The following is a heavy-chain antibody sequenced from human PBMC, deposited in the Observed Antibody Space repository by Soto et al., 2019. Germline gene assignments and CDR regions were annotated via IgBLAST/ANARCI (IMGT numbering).Heavy chain of an antibody. CDR1: GVTFSSYA. CDR2: INPSGGST. V-gene: IGHV1-46*03. J-gene: IGHJ6*02. Sequence: ASVKVCCKASGVTFSSYAISWVRQAPGQGLEWMGIINPSGGSTSYAQKFQGRVTMTRDTSTSTVYMELSSLRSEDTAVYYCASKEMATPYGMDVWGQGTTVTVSS. CDR3: ASKEMATPYGMDV. D-gene: IGHD5-12*01.